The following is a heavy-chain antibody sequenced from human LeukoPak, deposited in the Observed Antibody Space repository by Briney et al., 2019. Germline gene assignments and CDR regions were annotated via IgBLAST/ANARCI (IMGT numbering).Heavy chain of an antibody. CDR2: IRYDGTYK. D-gene: IGHD1-1*01. V-gene: IGHV3-30*02. J-gene: IGHJ4*02. CDR3: AKDRSTETTAFDY. CDR1: GFTFSSYG. Sequence: GGSLRLSCAASGFTFSSYGLHWVRQAPGKGLEWVAFIRYDGTYKYYADSLKGRFTISRDNSKNTLYLQMNSLRAEDTAVYYCAKDRSTETTAFDYWGQGTLVTVSS.